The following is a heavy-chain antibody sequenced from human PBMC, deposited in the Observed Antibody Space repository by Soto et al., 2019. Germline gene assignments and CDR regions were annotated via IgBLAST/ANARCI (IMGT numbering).Heavy chain of an antibody. CDR1: GGTFNTYA. CDR3: AREVQVHTPAFVY. D-gene: IGHD3-10*01. Sequence: QVQLVQSGAEMKKPGSSVKVSCRSSGGTFNTYAMNWVRQAPGQGPEWMGDISPMFGAANYAPKFQGRVTITADESTATSYMQLSSLTSEDTALYFCAREVQVHTPAFVYWGLGTLVTVSS. J-gene: IGHJ4*02. V-gene: IGHV1-69*01. CDR2: ISPMFGAA.